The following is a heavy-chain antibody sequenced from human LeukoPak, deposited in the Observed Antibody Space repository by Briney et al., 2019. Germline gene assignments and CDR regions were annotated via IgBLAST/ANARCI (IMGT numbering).Heavy chain of an antibody. J-gene: IGHJ4*02. V-gene: IGHV3-23*01. CDR2: IISGSGGST. CDR3: AKISGMLDY. CDR1: GFTFSNYA. Sequence: GGSLRLSCEASGFTFSNYAMSWVRQAPGKGLEWVSIIISGSGGSTYYADSVEGRFTISRDNSKNTLYLQMNSLRAEDTAVYYCAKISGMLDYWGQGTLVTVSS. D-gene: IGHD2-8*01.